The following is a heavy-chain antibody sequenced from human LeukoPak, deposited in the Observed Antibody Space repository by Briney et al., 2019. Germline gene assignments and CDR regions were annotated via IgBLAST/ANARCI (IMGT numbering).Heavy chain of an antibody. CDR1: GFTVSSNY. Sequence: GGSLRLSCAASGFTVSSNYMSWVRQAPGKGLEWVSVIYSGGSTYYADSVKGRYTISRDNSKNTLYLQMNSLRAEDTAVYYCASSVVPAAPYYMDVWGKGTTVTVSS. V-gene: IGHV3-53*01. CDR3: ASSVVPAAPYYMDV. D-gene: IGHD2-2*01. CDR2: IYSGGST. J-gene: IGHJ6*03.